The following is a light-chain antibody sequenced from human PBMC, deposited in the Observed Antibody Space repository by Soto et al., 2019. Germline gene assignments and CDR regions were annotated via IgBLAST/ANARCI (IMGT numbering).Light chain of an antibody. CDR2: EVS. V-gene: IGLV2-14*03. CDR3: SSHGGSSPFYV. J-gene: IGLJ1*01. CDR1: SSDVGGYNY. Sequence: QSVLTQPASVSGSPGQSITISCTGTSSDVGGYNYVSWYQQHPGKVPKLIIHEVSNRPAGVSNRFSGSKSGNTASLTISGLQTEDEADYYCSSHGGSSPFYVFGTWTKVTVL.